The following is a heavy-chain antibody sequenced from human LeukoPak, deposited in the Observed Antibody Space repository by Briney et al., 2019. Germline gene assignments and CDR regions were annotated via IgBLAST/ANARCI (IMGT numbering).Heavy chain of an antibody. V-gene: IGHV3-23*01. CDR1: GFTFSSYA. CDR3: ARRGYSFGTFDY. Sequence: GGSLRLSCAASGFTFSSYAMSWVRQAPGKGLEWVSAISGSGGSTYYADSVKGRFTISRDNSKNTLYLQMNSLRAEDTAVYYCARRGYSFGTFDYWGQGTLVTVSS. D-gene: IGHD5-18*01. CDR2: ISGSGGST. J-gene: IGHJ4*02.